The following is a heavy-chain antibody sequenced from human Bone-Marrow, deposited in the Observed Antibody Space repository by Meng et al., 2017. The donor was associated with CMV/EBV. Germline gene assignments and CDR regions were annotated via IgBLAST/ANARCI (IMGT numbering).Heavy chain of an antibody. CDR3: ARDYYGSGGYLYYYYYGMDV. V-gene: IGHV3-11*04. CDR2: ISSSGSTI. J-gene: IGHJ6*02. D-gene: IGHD3-10*01. Sequence: GEALKISCAASGFTFSDYYMTWIRQAPGKGLKWVSYISSSGSTIYYADSVKGRFTISRDNDKNSLYLQMNSLGAEDTAVYYCARDYYGSGGYLYYYYYGMDVWGQGTTVTVSS. CDR1: GFTFSDYY.